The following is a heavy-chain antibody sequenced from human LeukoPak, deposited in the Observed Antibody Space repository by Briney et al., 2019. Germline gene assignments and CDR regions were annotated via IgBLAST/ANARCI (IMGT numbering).Heavy chain of an antibody. CDR2: LYYSGTT. Sequence: SETLSLTCTVSGGSINRSSYYWGWIRQPPGRGLEWIGSLYYSGTTHYNPSLKSRVTMSVDTSKNQLSLNLTSVTAADTAVYYCATDSSGYYIFDFWGQGAQVTVSS. J-gene: IGHJ4*02. CDR3: ATDSSGYYIFDF. V-gene: IGHV4-39*01. D-gene: IGHD3-22*01. CDR1: GGSINRSSYY.